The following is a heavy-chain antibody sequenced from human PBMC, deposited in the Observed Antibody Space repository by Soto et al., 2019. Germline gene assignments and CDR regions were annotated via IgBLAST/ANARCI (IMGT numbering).Heavy chain of an antibody. Sequence: EVQLVESGGGLVKPGGSLRLSCAASGFSISGYTMNWVRQVPGKGLEWVSSISRTSTYIYYGDSVKGRFTISRDNAKNSLYLQMNSLSAEDTALYYCARDRSSTTSYQFTVDSWGQGTLVTVSS. J-gene: IGHJ4*02. D-gene: IGHD2-2*01. CDR2: ISRTSTYI. CDR1: GFSISGYT. V-gene: IGHV3-21*01. CDR3: ARDRSSTTSYQFTVDS.